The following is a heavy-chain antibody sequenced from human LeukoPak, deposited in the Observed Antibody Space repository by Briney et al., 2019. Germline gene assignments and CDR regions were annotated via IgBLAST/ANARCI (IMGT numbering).Heavy chain of an antibody. V-gene: IGHV4-39*01. Sequence: PSETLSLTCNVSGGSISSNTYFWGWIRRPPGKGLEWIGSIRYSGSTYYNPSLKSRVTISVDTSNNQFSLHLTSLTAADTAAYYCATSDTVSTYNWFDPWGLGTLVTVS. J-gene: IGHJ5*02. CDR3: ATSDTVSTYNWFDP. CDR1: GGSISSNTYF. CDR2: IRYSGST. D-gene: IGHD5/OR15-5a*01.